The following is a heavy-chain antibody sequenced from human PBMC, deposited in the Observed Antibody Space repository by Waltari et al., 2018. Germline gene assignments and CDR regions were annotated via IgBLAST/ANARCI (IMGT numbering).Heavy chain of an antibody. J-gene: IGHJ4*02. CDR3: ARSDYYGSGSYD. D-gene: IGHD3-10*01. Sequence: QLQLQESGPGLVKPSETLSLTCTVSGGSISSSSYYWGWIRQPPGKGLEWIGSIYYSGSTSYNPSLKSRVTISVDTSKNQFSLKLSSVTAADTAVYYCARSDYYGSGSYDWGQGTLVTVSS. V-gene: IGHV4-39*01. CDR1: GGSISSSSYY. CDR2: IYYSGST.